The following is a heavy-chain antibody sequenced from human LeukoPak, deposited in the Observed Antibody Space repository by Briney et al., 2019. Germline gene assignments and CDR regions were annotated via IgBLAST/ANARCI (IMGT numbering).Heavy chain of an antibody. CDR1: GLTFSSYW. V-gene: IGHV3-7*01. J-gene: IGHJ3*02. Sequence: PGGSLRLSCAASGLTFSSYWMSWVRQAPGKGLEWVANIKQDGSEKYYVDSVKGRFTISRDNAKNSLYLQMNSLRAEDAAVYYCAREITMIGFDMWGQGTLVTVSS. D-gene: IGHD3-22*01. CDR3: AREITMIGFDM. CDR2: IKQDGSEK.